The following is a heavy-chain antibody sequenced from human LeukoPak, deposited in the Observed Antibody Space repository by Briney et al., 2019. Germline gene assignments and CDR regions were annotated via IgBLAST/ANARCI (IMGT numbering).Heavy chain of an antibody. CDR1: GFAFSSYA. J-gene: IGHJ4*02. V-gene: IGHV3-48*01. CDR3: ARDRHKYNYDSGGYPPY. CDR2: ISSSSSTI. Sequence: GGSLRLSCAASGFAFSSYAMNWVRQAPGKGLEWVSYISSSSSTIYYADSVKGRFTISRDNAKNSLYLQMNTLRAEDTAVYYCARDRHKYNYDSGGYPPYWGQGTLVTVSS. D-gene: IGHD3-22*01.